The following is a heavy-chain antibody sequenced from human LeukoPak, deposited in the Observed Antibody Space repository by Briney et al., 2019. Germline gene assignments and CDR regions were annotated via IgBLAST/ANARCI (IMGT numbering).Heavy chain of an antibody. CDR3: AKGRYYGSGSYLNSLDY. D-gene: IGHD3-10*01. V-gene: IGHV3-23*01. CDR2: ISGSGDIT. J-gene: IGHJ4*02. Sequence: PRGSLRLSCAASGFTLSSYVMSWVRPTPGKGLEWVSLISGSGDITNSAGSVKGRFTSSINNSKNTVYLQLNSLRAEDTAVYSCAKGRYYGSGSYLNSLDYWGQGTLVTVSS. CDR1: GFTLSSYV.